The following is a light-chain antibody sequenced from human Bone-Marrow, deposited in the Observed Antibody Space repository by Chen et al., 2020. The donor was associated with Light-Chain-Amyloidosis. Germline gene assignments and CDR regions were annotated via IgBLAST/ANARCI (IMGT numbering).Light chain of an antibody. J-gene: IGLJ2*01. CDR1: DLPTKY. CDR2: RDT. CDR3: QSADSSGTYEVI. V-gene: IGLV3-25*03. Sequence: SYELTQPPSVSVSPGQTARITCSGDDLPTKYAYWYQQKPGQAPVLVIHRDTERPSGISERFSSSSSGTTARLTISGVQAEVEADYHGQSADSSGTYEVIFGGGTNLTVL.